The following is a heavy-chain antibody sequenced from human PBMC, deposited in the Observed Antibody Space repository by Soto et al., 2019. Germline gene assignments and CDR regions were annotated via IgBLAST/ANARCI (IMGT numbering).Heavy chain of an antibody. CDR2: ITSGGTVF. Sequence: PGGSLRLSCAVSGFNAGDYEMNWVRQAPGKGLEWISMITSGGTVFYYADSVRGRFAISREDADNSLYLQLNSLRVDDTAIYYCARGRYALGVWGQGTTVTVSS. V-gene: IGHV3-48*03. CDR1: GFNAGDYE. J-gene: IGHJ6*02. CDR3: ARGRYALGV. D-gene: IGHD3-9*01.